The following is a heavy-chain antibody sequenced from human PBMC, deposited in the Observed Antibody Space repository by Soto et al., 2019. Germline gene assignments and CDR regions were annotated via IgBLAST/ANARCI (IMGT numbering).Heavy chain of an antibody. J-gene: IGHJ3*02. D-gene: IGHD5-12*01. CDR2: IIPIFGTA. V-gene: IGHV1-69*13. Sequence: SVKVSCKASGGTFSSYAISWVRQAPGQGLGWMGGIIPIFGTANYAQKFQGRVTITADESTSTAYMELSSLRSEDTAVYYCARDLDVATIPNDAFDIWGQGTMVTVSS. CDR3: ARDLDVATIPNDAFDI. CDR1: GGTFSSYA.